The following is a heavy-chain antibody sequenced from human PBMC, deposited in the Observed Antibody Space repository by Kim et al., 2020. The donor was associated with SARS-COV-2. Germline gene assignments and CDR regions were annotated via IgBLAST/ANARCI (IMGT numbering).Heavy chain of an antibody. J-gene: IGHJ5*02. CDR1: GFTFGDYA. CDR3: TTDWNDSGYEGPWFDP. V-gene: IGHV3-49*03. D-gene: IGHD1-1*01. CDR2: IRSKAYGGTT. Sequence: GGSLRLSCTASGFTFGDYAMSWFRQAPGKGLEWVGFIRSKAYGGTTEYAASVKGRFTISRDDSKSIAYLQMNSLKTEDTAVYYCTTDWNDSGYEGPWFDPWGQGTLVTVSS.